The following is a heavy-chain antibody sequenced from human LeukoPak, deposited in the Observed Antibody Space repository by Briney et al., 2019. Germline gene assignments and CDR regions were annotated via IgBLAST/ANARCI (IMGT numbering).Heavy chain of an antibody. CDR3: ANVEAERDY. J-gene: IGHJ4*02. Sequence: GGSLRLSCVASGFTFSKYDVHWVRQAPGKGLEWVAVIAYDGNNKIYADSVKGRFTISRDNSKNTLYLQMNSLRAEDTAVYYCANVEAERDYWGQGTLVTVSS. CDR2: IAYDGNNK. CDR1: GFTFSKYD. V-gene: IGHV3-30-3*01. D-gene: IGHD1-1*01.